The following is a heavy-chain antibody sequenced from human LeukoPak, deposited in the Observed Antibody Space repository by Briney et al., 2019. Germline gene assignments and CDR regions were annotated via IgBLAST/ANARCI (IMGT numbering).Heavy chain of an antibody. CDR3: ARVKAAAGDN. V-gene: IGHV4-39*07. D-gene: IGHD6-13*01. Sequence: SETLSLTCTVSGGSISSSSYYWGWIRQPPGKGLEWIGSIYSSGNTHYNPSLKSRVTLSIDTSNNQFSLKLSSVTAADTAVYYCARVKAAAGDNWGQGTLVTVSS. CDR2: IYSSGNT. J-gene: IGHJ4*02. CDR1: GGSISSSSYY.